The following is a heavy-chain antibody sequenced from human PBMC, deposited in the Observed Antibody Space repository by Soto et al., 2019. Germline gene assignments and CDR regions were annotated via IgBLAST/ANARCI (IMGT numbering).Heavy chain of an antibody. J-gene: IGHJ6*02. CDR3: ARGDWPTQMDV. Sequence: QVQLQESGPGLVKPSQTLSLTCTVSSGSISGGTYYWSWIRQPPGQGLEWIGYIYFSGSTYYNPSLKSRVIISVDTSKNQFSLRLSSVTAADTAVYYCARGDWPTQMDVWGQGTTVTVSS. CDR2: IYFSGST. CDR1: SGSISGGTYY. V-gene: IGHV4-31*03. D-gene: IGHD2-21*01.